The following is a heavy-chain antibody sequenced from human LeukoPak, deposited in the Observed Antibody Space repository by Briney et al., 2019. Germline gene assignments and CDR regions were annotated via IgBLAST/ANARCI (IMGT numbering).Heavy chain of an antibody. CDR1: GFIVSSDY. D-gene: IGHD3-3*01. Sequence: GGSLRLSCAASGFIVSSDYMSWVRQAPGKGLEWVSVIYRDGSTFYADSVKGSFTISSDNSKNKASLQMNSLMTADTTVYYYARAIWDYWGQGTLVTVSS. CDR2: IYRDGST. CDR3: ARAIWDY. V-gene: IGHV3-66*01. J-gene: IGHJ4*02.